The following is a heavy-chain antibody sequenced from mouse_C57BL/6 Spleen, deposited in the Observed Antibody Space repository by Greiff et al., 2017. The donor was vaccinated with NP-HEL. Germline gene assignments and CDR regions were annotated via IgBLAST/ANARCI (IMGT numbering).Heavy chain of an antibody. J-gene: IGHJ4*01. D-gene: IGHD1-1*01. CDR1: GFNIKDDY. Sequence: VQLKESGAELVRPGASVKLSCTASGFNIKDDYMHWVKQRPEQGLEWIGWIDPENGDTEYASKFQGKATITADTSSNTAYLQLSSLTSEDTAVYYCTTSYGSSGMDYWGQGTSVTVSS. V-gene: IGHV14-4*01. CDR2: IDPENGDT. CDR3: TTSYGSSGMDY.